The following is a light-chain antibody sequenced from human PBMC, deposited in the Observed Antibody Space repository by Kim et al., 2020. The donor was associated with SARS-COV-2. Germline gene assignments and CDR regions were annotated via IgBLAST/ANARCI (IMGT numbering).Light chain of an antibody. Sequence: QLVLTQSPSASASLGASVKLTCTLSSGHSCYAIAWHQQQPEKGPRYLMKLNGDGSHSKGDGIPDRFSGSSSGAERYLTISSLQSEDEADYYCQTWGTGIVVFGGGTQLTVL. CDR3: QTWGTGIVV. V-gene: IGLV4-69*01. CDR2: LNGDGSH. CDR1: SGHSCYA. J-gene: IGLJ2*01.